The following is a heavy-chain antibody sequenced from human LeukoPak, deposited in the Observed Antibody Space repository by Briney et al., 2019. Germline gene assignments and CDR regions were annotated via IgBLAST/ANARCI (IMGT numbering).Heavy chain of an antibody. CDR1: GFTFSSYW. Sequence: PGGSLRLSCAASGFTFSSYWMSWVRQAPGKGLEWVANIKQDGSEKYYVDSVKGRFTISRDNAKNSLYLQMNSLRAEDMAVYYCARTQGSGPITYEPFDYWGQGTLVTVSS. D-gene: IGHD5-24*01. CDR2: IKQDGSEK. CDR3: ARTQGSGPITYEPFDY. V-gene: IGHV3-7*01. J-gene: IGHJ4*02.